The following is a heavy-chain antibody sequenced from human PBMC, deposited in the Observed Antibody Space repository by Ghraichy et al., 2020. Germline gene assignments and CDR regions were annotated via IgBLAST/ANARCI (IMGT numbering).Heavy chain of an antibody. Sequence: SETLSLTCTVSGGSISSYYWSWIRQPPGKGLEWIGYMYYSGSTNYNHSLKSRVTKSVDTSKNQFSLKLSSVTAADTAVYYCARLTYCSGGGCYSRGAFDIWGQGTMVTVSS. CDR1: GGSISSYY. J-gene: IGHJ3*02. D-gene: IGHD2-15*01. CDR3: ARLTYCSGGGCYSRGAFDI. V-gene: IGHV4-59*08. CDR2: MYYSGST.